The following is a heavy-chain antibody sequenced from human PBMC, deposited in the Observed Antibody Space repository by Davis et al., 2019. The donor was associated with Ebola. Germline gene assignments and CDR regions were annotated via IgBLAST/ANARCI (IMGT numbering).Heavy chain of an antibody. CDR1: GFTFSSYA. CDR2: ISYDGSKE. CDR3: ARDAHMVALGLDS. J-gene: IGHJ4*02. V-gene: IGHV3-30*04. Sequence: PGGSLRLSCAASGFTFSSYAMHWVRQAPGKGLEWVAVISYDGSKEYYGDSVKGRFTISRDGSKNTVYLQMNSLRPDDTAVYYCARDAHMVALGLDSWGQGTLVTVSS. D-gene: IGHD2-15*01.